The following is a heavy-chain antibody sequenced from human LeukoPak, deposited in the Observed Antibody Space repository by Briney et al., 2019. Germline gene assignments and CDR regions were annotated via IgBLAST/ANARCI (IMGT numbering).Heavy chain of an antibody. Sequence: SETLSLTCTVSGGSISSYYWSWIRQPPGKGLEWIGYISYSGSTNYNPSLKSRVTISVDTSRNQFSLKLSSVTAADTAVYYCARERLGGSGSYYNVLDYWGQGTLVTVSS. D-gene: IGHD3-10*01. CDR1: GGSISSYY. V-gene: IGHV4-59*01. CDR3: ARERLGGSGSYYNVLDY. CDR2: ISYSGST. J-gene: IGHJ4*02.